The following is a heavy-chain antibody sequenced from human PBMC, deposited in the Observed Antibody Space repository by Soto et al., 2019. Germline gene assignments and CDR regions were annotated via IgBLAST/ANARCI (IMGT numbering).Heavy chain of an antibody. CDR3: ARSVFP. CDR1: GGSISSSNW. Sequence: PSETPSLTFAVPGGSISSSNWWSWVRQPPGKGLEWIGGIYHTGSTNYNPSLKSRVTISVDKSKNQFSLKLSSVTAADTTVYYRARSVFPSGQGTLVTVSS. V-gene: IGHV4-4*02. J-gene: IGHJ5*02. CDR2: IYHTGST.